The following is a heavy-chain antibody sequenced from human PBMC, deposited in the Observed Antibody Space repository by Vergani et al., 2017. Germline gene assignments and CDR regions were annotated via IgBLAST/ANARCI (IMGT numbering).Heavy chain of an antibody. CDR2: IYYSGST. V-gene: IGHV4-59*01. D-gene: IGHD1-26*01. J-gene: IGHJ4*02. CDR3: ASGWEVPFDY. Sequence: QVQLQESGPGLVKPSETLSLTCTVSGGSISSYYWSWIRQPPGKGLEWIGYIYYSGSTNYNPSLKSRVTISVDTSKNQFSLKLSSVTAAETAVYYCASGWEVPFDYWGQGTLVTVAS. CDR1: GGSISSYY.